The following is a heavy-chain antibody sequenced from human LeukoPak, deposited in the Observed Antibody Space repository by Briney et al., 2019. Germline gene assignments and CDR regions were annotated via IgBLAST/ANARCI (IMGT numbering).Heavy chain of an antibody. D-gene: IGHD4-17*01. V-gene: IGHV3-53*01. CDR2: IYRGGSK. CDR1: GFTVSSNY. Sequence: GGSLRLSCAASGFTVSSNYMSWVRQAPGKGLEWVSDIYRGGSKHYAGAVEGRFTISRDKSKNTVYLQLNSLRAEDTAVYYCARSPDYGAPYCYFDLWGRGTLVTVSS. CDR3: ARSPDYGAPYCYFDL. J-gene: IGHJ2*01.